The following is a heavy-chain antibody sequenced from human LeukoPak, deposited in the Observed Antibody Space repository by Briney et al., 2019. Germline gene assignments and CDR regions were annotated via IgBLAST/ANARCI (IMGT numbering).Heavy chain of an antibody. CDR1: VGSISSYY. J-gene: IGHJ4*02. CDR2: IYYSGST. CDR3: ARYDFWILYIDY. Sequence: SETLSLTCTVPVGSISSYYWSCIRQPPGKGVEWIGYIYYSGSTNYNPSLKSRVTISVDTSKHQFSLKLSSVTAADTAVYYCARYDFWILYIDYWGQGTLVTVSS. D-gene: IGHD3-3*01. V-gene: IGHV4-59*01.